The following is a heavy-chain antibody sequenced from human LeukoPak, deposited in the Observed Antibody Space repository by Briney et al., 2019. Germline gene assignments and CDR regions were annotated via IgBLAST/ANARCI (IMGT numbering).Heavy chain of an antibody. J-gene: IGHJ6*03. CDR2: IYTSGST. CDR1: GGSISSYY. CDR3: ARRGSITIFGVVTDYYYYMDV. D-gene: IGHD3-3*01. Sequence: SETLSLTCTVSGGSISSYYWSWIRQPAGKGLEWIGRIYTSGSTNYNPSLKSRVTMSVDTSKNQFSLKLSSVTAADTAVYYCARRGSITIFGVVTDYYYYMDVWGKGTTVTVSS. V-gene: IGHV4-4*07.